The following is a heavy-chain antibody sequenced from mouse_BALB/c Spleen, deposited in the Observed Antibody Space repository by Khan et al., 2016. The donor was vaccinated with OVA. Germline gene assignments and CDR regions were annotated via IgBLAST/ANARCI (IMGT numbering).Heavy chain of an antibody. CDR1: GFTFSSYA. Sequence: EVELVESGGGLVKPGGSLKLSCAASGFTFSSYAMSWVRQTPEKRLEWVATISSGGSYTYYPDSVKGRFTISRDNARNTLYVQMSSLRSEDTAIYYCARTAWGYFDYWAKAPLSQSPQ. J-gene: IGHJ2*01. V-gene: IGHV5-9-1*01. D-gene: IGHD1-2*01. CDR2: ISSGGSYT. CDR3: ARTAWGYFDY.